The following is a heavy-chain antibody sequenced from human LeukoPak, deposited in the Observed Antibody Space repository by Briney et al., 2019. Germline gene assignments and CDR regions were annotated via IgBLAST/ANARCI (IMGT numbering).Heavy chain of an antibody. CDR1: GYTFTGYY. D-gene: IGHD6-6*01. J-gene: IGHJ5*02. V-gene: IGHV1-2*02. Sequence: ASVKVSCQASGYTFTGYYMHWLRQAPAQGLEWMGWINPNSGGTNYAQKFQGRVTMTRVTSISTAYMELSRLRSDDTAVYYCASSSIAARLAFPGANWFDPWGQGTLVTVSS. CDR3: ASSSIAARLAFPGANWFDP. CDR2: INPNSGGT.